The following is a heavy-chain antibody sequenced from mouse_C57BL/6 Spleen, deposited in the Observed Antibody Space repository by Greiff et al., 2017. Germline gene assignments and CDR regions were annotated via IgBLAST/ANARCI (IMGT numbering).Heavy chain of an antibody. V-gene: IGHV1-72*01. CDR2: IEPNSGGT. CDR3: ARSGWDGYYFDY. CDR1: GYTFTSYW. D-gene: IGHD4-1*01. Sequence: QVQLQQPGAELVKPGASVKLSCKASGYTFTSYWMHWVKQRPGRGLEWIGRIEPNSGGTKYNEKFKSKATLTVDKPSSTAYMQLSSLTSEDSAVYYCARSGWDGYYFDYWGQGTTLTVSS. J-gene: IGHJ2*01.